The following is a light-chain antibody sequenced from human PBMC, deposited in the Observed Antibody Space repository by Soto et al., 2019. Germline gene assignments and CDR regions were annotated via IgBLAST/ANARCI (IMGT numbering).Light chain of an antibody. CDR2: GAS. Sequence: QAVSPGERATLSCRASQSVRSNLAWYQQKPGQSPRLLIYGASTRATGIPARFSGSGSGTQFTLTISSLQSEDFAVYYCQQYNNWPPAWTFGQGTKVDIK. CDR1: QSVRSN. V-gene: IGKV3-15*01. J-gene: IGKJ1*01. CDR3: QQYNNWPPAWT.